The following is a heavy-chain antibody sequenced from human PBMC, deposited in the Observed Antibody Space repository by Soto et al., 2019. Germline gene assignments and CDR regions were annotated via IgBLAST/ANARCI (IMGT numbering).Heavy chain of an antibody. CDR2: IFYSGIH. CDR1: RGSISSGGYY. CDR3: ARGRTYYDP. J-gene: IGHJ5*02. Sequence: QMQLQESGPGLVKPSQTLSLTCTVSRGSISSGGYYWSWIRHHPGKGLEWIGSIFYSGIHHYNPSLKSRCSMSVDTSKRKLSLRLRFATAADTAVYYCARGRTYYDPWGQGTLVTVSS. D-gene: IGHD3-10*01. V-gene: IGHV4-31*03.